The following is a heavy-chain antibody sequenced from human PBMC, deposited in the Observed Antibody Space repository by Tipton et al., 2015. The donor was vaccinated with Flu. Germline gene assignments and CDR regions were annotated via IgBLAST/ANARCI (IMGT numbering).Heavy chain of an antibody. J-gene: IGHJ4*02. V-gene: IGHV3-7*01. Sequence: SLRLSCAASGFTFSKYRMNWVRQAPGKGLEWVANINQDGSERYYVDSVKGRFTISRDNAKNSLYLQMNSLRAEDTAVYYCARGFIRLCDYWGQGTLVTVSS. D-gene: IGHD3-16*01. CDR3: ARGFIRLCDY. CDR1: GFTFSKYR. CDR2: INQDGSER.